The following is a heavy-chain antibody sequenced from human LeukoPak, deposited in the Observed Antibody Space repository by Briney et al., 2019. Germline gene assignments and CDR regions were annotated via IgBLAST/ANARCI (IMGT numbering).Heavy chain of an antibody. CDR2: ISYDGNTQ. D-gene: IGHD4-17*01. Sequence: GGSLRLSCAASGFIFSNYAIHWGRQAPGKGLEWVAAISYDGNTQHYADPVKGRFTISRDNSKSKVYLQIDTLTSEDSAVYYCLKPYPTLTTSSVLDTWGQGTLVTVSS. CDR1: GFIFSNYA. CDR3: LKPYPTLTTSSVLDT. V-gene: IGHV3-30*18. J-gene: IGHJ5*01.